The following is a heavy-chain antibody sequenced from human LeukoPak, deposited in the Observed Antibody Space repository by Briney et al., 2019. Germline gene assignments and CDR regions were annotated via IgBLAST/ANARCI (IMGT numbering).Heavy chain of an antibody. Sequence: PGGSPRLSCAGARSTFGSYAMSWVRQAPGKGLEWVSAISGSGNYTYYADSVKGRFTISRDNSKNTLYLQMSSLRAEDTAVYYCAKDRQPRTQYYFDCWGQGTLVTVSS. CDR1: RSTFGSYA. D-gene: IGHD1-14*01. CDR3: AKDRQPRTQYYFDC. J-gene: IGHJ4*02. CDR2: ISGSGNYT. V-gene: IGHV3-23*01.